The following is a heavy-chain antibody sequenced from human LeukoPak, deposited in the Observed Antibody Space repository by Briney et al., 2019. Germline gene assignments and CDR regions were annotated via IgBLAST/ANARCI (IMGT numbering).Heavy chain of an antibody. CDR2: IYHGGST. V-gene: IGHV4-4*02. D-gene: IGHD5-12*01. Sequence: PSETLSLTCAVSGGSINSNNWWTWVRQPPGKGREWMGKIYHGGSTSYNPSLRSRVTISVDPSKNQFSLKLSSVTAADTAMYYCARAYSGYDFFDFWGQGTLVTVSS. J-gene: IGHJ4*02. CDR3: ARAYSGYDFFDF. CDR1: GGSINSNNW.